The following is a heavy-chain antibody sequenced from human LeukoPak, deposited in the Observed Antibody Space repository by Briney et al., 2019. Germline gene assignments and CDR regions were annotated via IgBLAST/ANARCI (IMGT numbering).Heavy chain of an antibody. J-gene: IGHJ4*02. CDR3: ARSAMVRGVFDY. D-gene: IGHD3-10*01. V-gene: IGHV1-69*05. Sequence: SVKVSCKASGGTFTSYAISWVRQAPGQGLEWMGGIIPIFGTANYAQKFQGRVTITTDESTSTAYMELSSLRSEDTAVYYCARSAMVRGVFDYWGQGTLVTVSS. CDR1: GGTFTSYA. CDR2: IIPIFGTA.